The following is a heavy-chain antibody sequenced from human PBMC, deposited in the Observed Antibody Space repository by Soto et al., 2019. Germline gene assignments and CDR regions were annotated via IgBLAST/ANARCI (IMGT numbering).Heavy chain of an antibody. CDR1: GFTFSTHW. Sequence: EVQLVESGGGLVQPGGSLRLSCAASGFTFSTHWMSWVRQAPGKGLEWVANIKQDGSEKYYVDSVKGRFTFSRDNAKNSLYLQMNSLRAEDTAVYYCERLSYYFYSMDVWGKGTTVTVSS. J-gene: IGHJ6*03. V-gene: IGHV3-7*01. CDR2: IKQDGSEK. CDR3: ERLSYYFYSMDV.